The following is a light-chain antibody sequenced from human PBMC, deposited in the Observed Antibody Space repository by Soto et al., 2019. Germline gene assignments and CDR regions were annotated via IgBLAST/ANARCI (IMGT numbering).Light chain of an antibody. Sequence: EIVLTQSPGTLSLSPGERATLSCRASQNVGGRFLAWYQQKPGQAPRLLINVASTRATGIPDRFSGSGSGTDFTLTISRLEPEDFVVYYCQQYGTSPIAFGQGTRLEIK. CDR2: VAS. J-gene: IGKJ5*01. CDR3: QQYGTSPIA. V-gene: IGKV3-20*01. CDR1: QNVGGRF.